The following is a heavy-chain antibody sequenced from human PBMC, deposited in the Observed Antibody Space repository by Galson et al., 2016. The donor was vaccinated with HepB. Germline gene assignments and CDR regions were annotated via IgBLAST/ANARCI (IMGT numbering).Heavy chain of an antibody. CDR2: IYASGRT. Sequence: SLRLSCAASGFTVSDNYVCWVRQPPGKGLEWVSGIYASGRTFYADSVKGRFTIDNSKNTLFLQMNSLRVEDTAVYYCVGSHYRSSSDYWGQGTLVTVSS. D-gene: IGHD1-26*01. CDR3: VGSHYRSSSDY. CDR1: GFTVSDNY. J-gene: IGHJ4*02. V-gene: IGHV3-53*01.